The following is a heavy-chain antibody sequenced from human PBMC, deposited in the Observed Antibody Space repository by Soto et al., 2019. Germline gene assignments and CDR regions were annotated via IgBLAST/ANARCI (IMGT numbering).Heavy chain of an antibody. Sequence: QVQLQQWGAGLLKPSETLSLTCAVYGESFGGYYWSWIRQPPGKGLEWIAEMNHSGRTNYSPSLKSRVNISVDRSKNQFSLNLSSLTAADTAVYYCARVKGILHYYYDSSGKGYYFDYWGQGSLVTVSS. CDR1: GESFGGYY. J-gene: IGHJ4*02. CDR2: MNHSGRT. CDR3: ARVKGILHYYYDSSGKGYYFDY. D-gene: IGHD3-22*01. V-gene: IGHV4-34*01.